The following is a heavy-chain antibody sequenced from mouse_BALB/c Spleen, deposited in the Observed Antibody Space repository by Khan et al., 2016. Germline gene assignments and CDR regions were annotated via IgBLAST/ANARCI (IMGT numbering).Heavy chain of an antibody. CDR1: GYAFSSYW. J-gene: IGHJ3*01. CDR2: IYPGDGDT. V-gene: IGHV1-80*01. D-gene: IGHD3-3*01. Sequence: QVQLQQPGAELVRPGSSVKISCKASGYAFSSYWMNWVKQRPGQGLEWIGQIYPGDGDTHYNGKFKGKATLTADKSYSTAYMQLSRVTSEDSAIYFCVGGAPLAYWGQGTLVTVSA. CDR3: VGGAPLAY.